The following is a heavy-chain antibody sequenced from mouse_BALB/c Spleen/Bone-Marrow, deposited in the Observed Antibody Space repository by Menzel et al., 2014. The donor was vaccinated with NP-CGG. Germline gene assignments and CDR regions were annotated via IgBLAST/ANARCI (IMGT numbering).Heavy chain of an antibody. V-gene: IGHV1S81*02. CDR1: GYTFTSYY. CDR3: TREGDSPFAY. CDR2: INPSNGGT. D-gene: IGHD2-13*01. J-gene: IGHJ3*01. Sequence: VQLQQSGAELVKPGASVKLSCKATGYTFTSYYMYWVKQRPGQGLEWIGEINPSNGGTNFNEKFKSKATLTVDKSSSPAYMQLSSLTSEGSAVYYCTREGDSPFAYWGQGTLVTIAA.